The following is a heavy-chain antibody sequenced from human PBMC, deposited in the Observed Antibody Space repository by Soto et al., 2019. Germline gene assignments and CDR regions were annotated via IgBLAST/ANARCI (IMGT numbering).Heavy chain of an antibody. V-gene: IGHV3-11*01. CDR1: GFTFSDYY. D-gene: IGHD2-15*01. CDR2: ISSSGSTI. CDR3: ARDEVVAATRQVWFDP. Sequence: PGGPLRLSCAASGFTFSDYYMSWIRQAPGKGLEWVSYISSSGSTIYYADSVKGRFTISRGNAKNSLYLQMNSLRAEDTAVYYCARDEVVAATRQVWFDPWGQGTLVTVSS. J-gene: IGHJ5*02.